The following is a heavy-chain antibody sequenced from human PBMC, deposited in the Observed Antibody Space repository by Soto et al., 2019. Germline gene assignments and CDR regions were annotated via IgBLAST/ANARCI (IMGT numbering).Heavy chain of an antibody. J-gene: IGHJ2*01. CDR2: IYSGGST. V-gene: IGHV3-53*01. CDR3: ARVDYGDYGWYFDL. Sequence: EVQLVESGGGLIQPGGSLRLSCAASGFTVTNKYMTWVRQAPGKGLEWVSVIYSGGSTSYADSVKGRFTISRDNSKDILYLQMNSLRAEATAVYYCARVDYGDYGWYFDLWGRGTLVTVSS. D-gene: IGHD4-17*01. CDR1: GFTVTNKY.